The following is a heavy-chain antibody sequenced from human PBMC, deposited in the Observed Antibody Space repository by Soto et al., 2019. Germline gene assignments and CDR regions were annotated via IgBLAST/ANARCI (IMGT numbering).Heavy chain of an antibody. CDR3: ARGRSGGYCSGGSCYSSRGLRWFDP. Sequence: SETLSLTCAVYGGSFSGYYWSWIRQPPGKGLEWIGEINHSGSTNYNPSLKSRVTISVDTSKNQFSLKLSSVTAADTAVYYCARGRSGGYCSGGSCYSSRGLRWFDPWGQGTLVTVSS. J-gene: IGHJ5*02. CDR2: INHSGST. D-gene: IGHD2-15*01. CDR1: GGSFSGYY. V-gene: IGHV4-34*01.